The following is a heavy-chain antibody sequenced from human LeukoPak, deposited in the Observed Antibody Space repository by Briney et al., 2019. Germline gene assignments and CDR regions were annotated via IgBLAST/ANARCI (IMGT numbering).Heavy chain of an antibody. V-gene: IGHV3-21*01. Sequence: GGSLRLSCAASGFTFSSYSMNRVRQAPGKGLEWVSSISSSSSYIYYADSVKGRFTISRDNAKNSLYLQMNSLRAEDTAVYYCAREPIGMVDYWGQGTLVTVSS. J-gene: IGHJ4*02. CDR3: AREPIGMVDY. D-gene: IGHD1-14*01. CDR2: ISSSSSYI. CDR1: GFTFSSYS.